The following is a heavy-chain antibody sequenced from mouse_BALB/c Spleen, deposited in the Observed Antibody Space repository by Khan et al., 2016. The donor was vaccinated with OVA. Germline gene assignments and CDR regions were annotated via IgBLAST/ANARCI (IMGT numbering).Heavy chain of an antibody. J-gene: IGHJ4*01. CDR3: GREGLRGVAMDY. CDR2: IYPGDGST. V-gene: IGHV1S33*01. D-gene: IGHD1-1*01. CDR1: GYTFTSYD. Sequence: LKQSGPELVKPGALVKISCKASGYTFTSYDINWVKQRPGQGLEWIGWIYPGDGSTNYNEKFKGKATMTADKSSNTAYMQLNSLTSENSAVDCCGREGLRGVAMDYWGQGTSVTVSS.